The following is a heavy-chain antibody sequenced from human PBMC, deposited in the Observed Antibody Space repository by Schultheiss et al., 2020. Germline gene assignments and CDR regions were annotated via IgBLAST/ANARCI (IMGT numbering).Heavy chain of an antibody. J-gene: IGHJ6*03. V-gene: IGHV4-59*08. Sequence: SETLSLTCTVSGGSISGYYWSWIRQPPGKGLEWIGYIYYSGSTNYNPSLKSRVTISVDTSENQFSLKLTSVTAADTAVYYCARCGDEDYYYYYYMDVWGKGTTVTVSS. CDR2: IYYSGST. CDR3: ARCGDEDYYYYYYMDV. CDR1: GGSISGYY. D-gene: IGHD4-17*01.